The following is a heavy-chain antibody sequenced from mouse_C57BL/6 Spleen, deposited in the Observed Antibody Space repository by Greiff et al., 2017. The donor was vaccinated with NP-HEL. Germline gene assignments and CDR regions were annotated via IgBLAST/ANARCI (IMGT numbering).Heavy chain of an antibody. D-gene: IGHD2-5*01. CDR3: AREEGYSNYGTWFAY. J-gene: IGHJ3*01. V-gene: IGHV3-6*01. CDR2: ISYDGSN. Sequence: EVHLVESGPGLVKPSQSLSLTCSVTGYSITSGYYWNWIRQFPGNKLEWMGYISYDGSNNYNPSLKNRISITRDTSKNQFFLKLNSVTTEDTATYYCAREEGYSNYGTWFAYWGQGTLVTVSA. CDR1: GYSITSGYY.